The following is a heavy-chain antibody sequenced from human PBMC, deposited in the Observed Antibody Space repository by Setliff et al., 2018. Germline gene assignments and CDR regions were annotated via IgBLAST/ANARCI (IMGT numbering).Heavy chain of an antibody. J-gene: IGHJ4*02. D-gene: IGHD6-19*01. CDR2: FNTSGST. CDR3: ASGQGSGWHYFDS. CDR1: GGSISPYY. V-gene: IGHV4-4*07. Sequence: SETLSLTCTVSGGSISPYYWSWIRQPAGKGLECIGRFNTSGSTNYNPSLKSRVTISVDMSKNQFSLKLSSVTAADTAVYYCASGQGSGWHYFDSWGQGTLVTVSS.